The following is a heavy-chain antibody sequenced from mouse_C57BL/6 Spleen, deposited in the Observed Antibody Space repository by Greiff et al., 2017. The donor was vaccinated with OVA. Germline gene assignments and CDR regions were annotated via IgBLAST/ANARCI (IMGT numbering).Heavy chain of an antibody. D-gene: IGHD1-1*01. Sequence: EVQVVESGGDLVKPGGSLKLSCAASGFTFSSYGMSWVRQTPDKRLEWVATISSGGSYTYYPDSVKGRFTISRDNAKNTLYLQMSSLKSEDTAMYYCARTTTVGNFDVWGTGTTVTVSS. V-gene: IGHV5-6*01. J-gene: IGHJ1*03. CDR1: GFTFSSYG. CDR2: ISSGGSYT. CDR3: ARTTTVGNFDV.